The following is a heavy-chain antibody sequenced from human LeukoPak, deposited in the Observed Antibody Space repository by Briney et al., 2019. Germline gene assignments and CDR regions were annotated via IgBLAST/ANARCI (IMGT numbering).Heavy chain of an antibody. V-gene: IGHV3-23*01. CDR2: ISGSGGTT. Sequence: TGGSLRLSCAASGFTFSSYAMSWVRQAPGKGLEWVSGISGSGGTTYFAASVKGRFSVSRDNSKNTLYMQMNSLRAEDTAVYYCAKSSSSWCFDYWGQGTLVTVSS. J-gene: IGHJ4*02. D-gene: IGHD6-13*01. CDR1: GFTFSSYA. CDR3: AKSSSSWCFDY.